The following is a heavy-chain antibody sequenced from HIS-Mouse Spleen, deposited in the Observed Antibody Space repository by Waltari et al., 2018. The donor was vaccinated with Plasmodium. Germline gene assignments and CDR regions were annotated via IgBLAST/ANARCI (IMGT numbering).Heavy chain of an antibody. CDR1: AFTLSGYW. V-gene: IGHV3-7*01. CDR2: IKQDGSEK. Sequence: EVQLVESGGGLVQPGGSLSLSCAAAAFTLSGYWMSWVRKAPGKGLEWVANIKQDGSEKYYVDSVKGRFTISRDNAKNSLYLQMNSLRAEDTAVYYCASSWYWYFDLWGRGTLVTVSS. CDR3: ASSWYWYFDL. J-gene: IGHJ2*01. D-gene: IGHD6-13*01.